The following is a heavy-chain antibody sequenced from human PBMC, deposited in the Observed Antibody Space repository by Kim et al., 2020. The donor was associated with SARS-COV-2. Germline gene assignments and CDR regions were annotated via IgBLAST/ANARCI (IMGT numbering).Heavy chain of an antibody. V-gene: IGHV3-53*01. Sequence: GGSLRLSCAASGFTVSSNYMSWVRQAPGKGLEWVSVIYSGGSTYYADSVKGRFTISRDNSKNTLYLQMNSLRAEDTAVYYCARERDHKQPYYYDSSGYWRAFDPWGQGTLVTVSS. CDR2: IYSGGST. J-gene: IGHJ5*02. CDR1: GFTVSSNY. CDR3: ARERDHKQPYYYDSSGYWRAFDP. D-gene: IGHD3-22*01.